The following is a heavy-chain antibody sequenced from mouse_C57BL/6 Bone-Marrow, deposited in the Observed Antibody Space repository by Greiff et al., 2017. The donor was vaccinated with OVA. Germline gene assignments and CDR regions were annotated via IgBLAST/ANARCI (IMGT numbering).Heavy chain of an antibody. D-gene: IGHD2-3*01. J-gene: IGHJ4*01. CDR1: GYTLTSYG. V-gene: IGHV1-81*01. Sequence: QVQLKESGAELARPGASVKLSCKASGYTLTSYGISWVKQRTGQGLEWIGEIYPRSGNTYYNEKFKGKATLTADKSSSTAYMELRSLTSEDSAVYFCAREGDYDGYYDAMDYWGQGTSVTVSS. CDR3: AREGDYDGYYDAMDY. CDR2: IYPRSGNT.